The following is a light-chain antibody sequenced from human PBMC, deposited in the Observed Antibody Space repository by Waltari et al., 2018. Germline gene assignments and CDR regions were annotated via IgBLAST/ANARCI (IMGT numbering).Light chain of an antibody. Sequence: EIVMTQSPATLSVSPGERATLSCRASQSVSSNLAWYQQKPGQAPRLLIYGAATRATGIPARFSGSGSGTECTLTISSLQSEDFAVYYCQQYNNWPTFGQATKVEIK. V-gene: IGKV3-15*01. CDR2: GAA. CDR3: QQYNNWPT. J-gene: IGKJ1*01. CDR1: QSVSSN.